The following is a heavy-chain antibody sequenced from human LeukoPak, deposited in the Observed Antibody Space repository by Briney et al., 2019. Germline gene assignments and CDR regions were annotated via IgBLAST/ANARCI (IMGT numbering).Heavy chain of an antibody. Sequence: WASVKVSCKASGYTFTSYGISWVRQAPGQGLEWMGWINPNSGGTNYAQKFQGRVTMTRDTSISTAYMELSRLRSDDTAVYYCARGGEDDDFWSGYVDYWGQGTLVTVSS. CDR3: ARGGEDDDFWSGYVDY. CDR2: INPNSGGT. CDR1: GYTFTSYG. J-gene: IGHJ4*02. V-gene: IGHV1-2*02. D-gene: IGHD3-3*01.